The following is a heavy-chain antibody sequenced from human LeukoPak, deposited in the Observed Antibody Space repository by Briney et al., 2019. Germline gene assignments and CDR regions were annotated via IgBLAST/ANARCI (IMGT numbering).Heavy chain of an antibody. CDR2: ISSSSSYI. J-gene: IGHJ6*02. D-gene: IGHD1-26*01. Sequence: GGSLRLSCAASGFTFSSYSMKWVRQAPGKGLEWVSSISSSSSYIYYADSVKGRFTISRDNAKNSLYLQMNSLRAEDTAVYYCARDSEAYGMDVWGQGTTVTVSS. CDR3: ARDSEAYGMDV. CDR1: GFTFSSYS. V-gene: IGHV3-21*01.